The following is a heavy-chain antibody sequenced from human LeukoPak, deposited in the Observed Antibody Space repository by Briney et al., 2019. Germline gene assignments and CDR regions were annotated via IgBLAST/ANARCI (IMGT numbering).Heavy chain of an antibody. V-gene: IGHV1-18*01. Sequence: ASVKVSCKASGYTFTSYDISWVRQAPGHGLEWMGWISGYNGNTNYAQKLQGRVTMTTDTSTNTAYMDLRSLRSDDTAVYYCARSAVADTLSAYYFDYWGQGTLVTVSS. CDR3: ARSAVADTLSAYYFDY. J-gene: IGHJ4*02. D-gene: IGHD6-19*01. CDR1: GYTFTSYD. CDR2: ISGYNGNT.